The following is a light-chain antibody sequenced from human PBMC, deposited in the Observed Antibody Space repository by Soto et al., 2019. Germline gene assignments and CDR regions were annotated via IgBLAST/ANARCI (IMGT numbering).Light chain of an antibody. CDR2: GVS. CDR3: LQGTHWPPT. J-gene: IGKJ2*01. Sequence: VVMTQSPLSLPVTVGQPASISCRSSQSLVKSDGNTYLHWFQQRPGQSPRRLIYGVSNRASGVRDTFSGSGSGTDFTLTISRVEAEDVGIYYCLQGTHWPPTFGQGTKLEIK. CDR1: QSLVKSDGNTY. V-gene: IGKV2-30*01.